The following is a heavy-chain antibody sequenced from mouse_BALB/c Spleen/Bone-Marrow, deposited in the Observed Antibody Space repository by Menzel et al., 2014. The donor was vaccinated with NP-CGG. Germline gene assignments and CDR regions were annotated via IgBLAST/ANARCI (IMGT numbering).Heavy chain of an antibody. D-gene: IGHD2-4*01. CDR3: VRVGTMITTWVDY. CDR1: GYMFTSFW. V-gene: IGHV1-69*02. CDR2: ISPSDGYT. Sequence: LQESGAELVRPGASVKLSCKASGYMFTSFWMNWVKQRPGQGLEWIGNISPSDGYTNYNQKFKDKATLTVDKSSSTAYMQLSSPTSEDSAVYYCVRVGTMITTWVDYWGQGTTLTVSS. J-gene: IGHJ2*01.